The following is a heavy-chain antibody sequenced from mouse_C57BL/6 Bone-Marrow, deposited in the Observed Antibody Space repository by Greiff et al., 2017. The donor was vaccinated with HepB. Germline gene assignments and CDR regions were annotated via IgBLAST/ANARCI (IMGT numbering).Heavy chain of an antibody. V-gene: IGHV1-61*01. CDR3: ARPVPGYDYLDY. Sequence: VQLQQPGAELVRPGSSVKLSCKASGYTFTSYWMDWVKQRPGQGLEWIGNIYPSDSETHYNQKFKDKATLTVDKSSSTAYMQLSSLTSEDSAVYYCARPVPGYDYLDYWGQGTTLTVSS. CDR1: GYTFTSYW. D-gene: IGHD2-4*01. CDR2: IYPSDSET. J-gene: IGHJ2*01.